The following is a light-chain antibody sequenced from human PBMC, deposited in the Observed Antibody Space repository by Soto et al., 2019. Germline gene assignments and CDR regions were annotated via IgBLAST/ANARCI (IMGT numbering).Light chain of an antibody. J-gene: IGLJ1*01. Sequence: QSVLTQPPSVSAAPGQKVTISCSGSSSNIGGNSVSWYQRLPGTAPKLLIYDDDQRPSGIPDRFPGSKSGTSATLGITGFQTGDEADYYCGSWDSSLSAYVFGTGTKVTV. V-gene: IGLV1-51*01. CDR1: SSNIGGNS. CDR2: DDD. CDR3: GSWDSSLSAYV.